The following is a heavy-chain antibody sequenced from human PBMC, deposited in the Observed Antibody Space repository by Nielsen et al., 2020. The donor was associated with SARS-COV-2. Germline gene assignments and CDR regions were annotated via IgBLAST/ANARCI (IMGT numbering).Heavy chain of an antibody. CDR1: GFTFSSYA. CDR3: VKFAPRWYFDY. V-gene: IGHV3-64D*06. J-gene: IGHJ4*02. D-gene: IGHD5-24*01. Sequence: GESLKISCSASGFTFSSYAMHWVRQAPGKGLEYVSAISSNGGSTYYADSVKGRFTISRDNSKNTLYLQMSSLRAEDTALYYFVKFAPRWYFDYWGQGTLVTVSS. CDR2: ISSNGGST.